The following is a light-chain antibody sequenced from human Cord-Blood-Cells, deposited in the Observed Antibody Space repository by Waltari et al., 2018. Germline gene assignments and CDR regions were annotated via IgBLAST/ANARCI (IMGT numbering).Light chain of an antibody. CDR1: SSTIGAGYD. Sequence: QSVLTQPPSVSGAPGQRVTIPCTGSSSTIGAGYDVHWYQQLPGTAPKPLIYGNSNRPSGVPDRFSGSKSGTSASLAITGLQAEDEADYYCQSYDSSLSALYVFGTGTKVTVL. J-gene: IGLJ1*01. CDR2: GNS. V-gene: IGLV1-40*01. CDR3: QSYDSSLSALYV.